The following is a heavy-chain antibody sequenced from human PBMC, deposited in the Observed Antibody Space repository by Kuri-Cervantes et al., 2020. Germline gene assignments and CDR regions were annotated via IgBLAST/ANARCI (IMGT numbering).Heavy chain of an antibody. V-gene: IGHV3-53*01. D-gene: IGHD3-22*01. CDR2: IYSGGST. Sequence: LSLTCAASGFTVSSNYMSWVRQAPGKGLEWVSVIYSGGSTYYADSVKGRFTISRDNSKNTLHLQMNSLRAEDTAVYYCARGLFGDYYDSDEKNYWGQGTLVTVSS. CDR1: GFTVSSNY. J-gene: IGHJ4*02. CDR3: ARGLFGDYYDSDEKNY.